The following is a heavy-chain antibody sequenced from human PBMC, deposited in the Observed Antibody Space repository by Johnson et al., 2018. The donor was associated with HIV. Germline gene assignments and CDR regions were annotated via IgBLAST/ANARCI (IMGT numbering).Heavy chain of an antibody. Sequence: VQLVESGGGLIQPGGSLRLSCAASGFTVSSNYMSWVRQAPGKGLEWVSVIYSGGSTYYADSVKGRLTISRDNSKNTLYLQMNSLRADDTAVYYCAKTYYYDSSGSRAFDIWGQGTMVTVSS. V-gene: IGHV3-66*03. J-gene: IGHJ3*02. D-gene: IGHD3-22*01. CDR3: AKTYYYDSSGSRAFDI. CDR1: GFTVSSNY. CDR2: IYSGGST.